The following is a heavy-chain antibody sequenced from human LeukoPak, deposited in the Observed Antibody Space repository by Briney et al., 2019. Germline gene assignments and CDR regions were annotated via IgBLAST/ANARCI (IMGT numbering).Heavy chain of an antibody. CDR1: GGTFRGYY. CDR2: IHYTGAT. CDR3: ARGVLEPYYFDL. J-gene: IGHJ2*01. D-gene: IGHD1-1*01. V-gene: IGHV4-34*01. Sequence: AETLSLTCAVYGGTFRGYYWSWIRQPPGKGLEWIGEIHYTGATNYKPSLKSRVTISGDPSKNQVSLRVYSVTAADTAVYYCARGVLEPYYFDLWGRGTLVTVSS.